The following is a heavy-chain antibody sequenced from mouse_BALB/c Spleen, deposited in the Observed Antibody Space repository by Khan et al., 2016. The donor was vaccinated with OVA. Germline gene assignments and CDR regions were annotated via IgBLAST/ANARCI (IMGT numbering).Heavy chain of an antibody. J-gene: IGHJ3*01. CDR1: GFSLITYG. Sequence: VQLQESGPGLVQPSQNLSITCTVSGFSLITYGVHWVRQSPGKGLEWLRVIWSGGNTDYNEAFISRLSISKDNSKSQVFLKMNSLQSDDTAIYYCARNSYRYDFTYWGRGTLVTVSS. V-gene: IGHV2-4-1*01. D-gene: IGHD2-12*01. CDR2: IWSGGNT. CDR3: ARNSYRYDFTY.